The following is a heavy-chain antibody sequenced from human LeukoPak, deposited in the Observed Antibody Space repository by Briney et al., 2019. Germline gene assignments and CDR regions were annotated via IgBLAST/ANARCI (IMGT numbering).Heavy chain of an antibody. CDR1: GFTFTSSA. Sequence: ASVKVSCKASGFTFTSSAMQWVRQARGQRPEWIGWTVVGSGNTNYAQKFQERVTITRDMSTSTAYMELSSLRSEDTAVYYCAADPALGYCSGGSCYPRPDDAFDIWGQGTMVTVSS. J-gene: IGHJ3*02. V-gene: IGHV1-58*02. CDR3: AADPALGYCSGGSCYPRPDDAFDI. CDR2: TVVGSGNT. D-gene: IGHD2-15*01.